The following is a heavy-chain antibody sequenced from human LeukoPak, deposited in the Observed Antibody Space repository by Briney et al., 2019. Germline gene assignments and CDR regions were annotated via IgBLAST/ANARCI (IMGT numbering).Heavy chain of an antibody. V-gene: IGHV4-39*07. CDR1: GGSISSSSYY. Sequence: PSETLSLTCTVSGGSISSSSYYWGWIRQPPGKGLEWIGAVYSESTYYNPSLKSRVSISVDTSKNQFSLTMSSVTAADTAVYFCARGLEVRARVGYHYYMDVWGKGTTVTVSS. J-gene: IGHJ6*03. CDR3: ARGLEVRARVGYHYYMDV. CDR2: VYSEST. D-gene: IGHD1-26*01.